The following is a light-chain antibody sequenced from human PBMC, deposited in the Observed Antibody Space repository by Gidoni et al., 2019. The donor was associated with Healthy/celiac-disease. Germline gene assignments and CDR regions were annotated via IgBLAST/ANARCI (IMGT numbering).Light chain of an antibody. J-gene: IGKJ5*01. CDR3: MQALQTPRT. CDR1: QSRLHSNVYNY. V-gene: IGKV2-28*01. CDR2: LGS. Sequence: DIVMTQSPLSLPVTPGEPASISCRSSQSRLHSNVYNYLDWYLQKPGQSPQLLISLGSNRASGVPDRFSGSGSGTDFTLKISRVEAEDVGVYYCMQALQTPRTFGQGTRLEIK.